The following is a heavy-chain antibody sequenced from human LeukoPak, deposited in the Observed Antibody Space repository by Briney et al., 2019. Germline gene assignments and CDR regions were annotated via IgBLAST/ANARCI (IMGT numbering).Heavy chain of an antibody. J-gene: IGHJ5*02. CDR3: ASGQGWLTDH. Sequence: SETLSLTCTVSGGSISNHYCNWIRQSPGKELEWIGYVHYSRGTNYNPTLKSRVTISLDTSKNQFFLQLSSVTAADTAVYHCASGQGWLTDHWGRGTLVAVSS. V-gene: IGHV4-59*11. CDR1: GGSISNHY. D-gene: IGHD5-12*01. CDR2: VHYSRGT.